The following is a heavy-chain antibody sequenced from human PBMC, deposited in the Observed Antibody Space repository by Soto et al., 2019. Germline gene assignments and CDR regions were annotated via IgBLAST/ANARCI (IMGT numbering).Heavy chain of an antibody. D-gene: IGHD3-22*01. CDR1: GFTFTTYT. CDR2: ISGSGGRP. V-gene: IGHV3-23*01. CDR3: TTDSYSTMIVVRFDY. J-gene: IGHJ4*01. Sequence: PGGSLRLSCAASGFTFTTYTMSWVRQAPGKGLEWVSVISGSGGRPSYADSVQGRFIISRDNPKSMLYLQMNSLKTEDTAIYYCTTDSYSTMIVVRFDYWGHGTLVTVSS.